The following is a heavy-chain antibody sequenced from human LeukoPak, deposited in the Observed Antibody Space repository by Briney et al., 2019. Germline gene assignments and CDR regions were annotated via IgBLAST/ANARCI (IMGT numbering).Heavy chain of an antibody. D-gene: IGHD1-1*01. Sequence: GGSLRLSCAASGFAFDSYWMTWVRQAPGKGLEWVANMRQDGSEKYYVDSVKGRFTISRDNAKNSLYLQMNSLRAEDTAVYYCATDTTRSNGFDPWGQGTLVTVSS. V-gene: IGHV3-7*05. CDR3: ATDTTRSNGFDP. CDR1: GFAFDSYW. CDR2: MRQDGSEK. J-gene: IGHJ5*02.